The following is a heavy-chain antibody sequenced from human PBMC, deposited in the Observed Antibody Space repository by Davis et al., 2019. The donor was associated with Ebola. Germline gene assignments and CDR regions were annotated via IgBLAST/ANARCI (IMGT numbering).Heavy chain of an antibody. V-gene: IGHV3-30*18. CDR1: GFTFSASG. D-gene: IGHD5-18*01. CDR2: ISHDGSNQ. Sequence: PGGSLRLSCVASGFTFSASGMHWVRQSPGKGLEWVSVISHDGSNQYYADSVKGRFTISRENSKSTLYLQMNSLTTEDTAVYYCANGGGQLWAWYFDYWDQGTLVTVSS. J-gene: IGHJ4*02. CDR3: ANGGGQLWAWYFDY.